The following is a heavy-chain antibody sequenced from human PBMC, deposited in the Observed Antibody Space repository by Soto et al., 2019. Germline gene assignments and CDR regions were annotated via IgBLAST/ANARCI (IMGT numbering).Heavy chain of an antibody. Sequence: PGGSLRLSCAASGFTFSSYGMHWVRQAPGKGLEWVAVISYDGSNKYYADSVKGRFTISRDNSKNTLYLQMNSLRAEDTAVYYCAKAFSKGYDFWSGYSHDLSYYGMDVWGQGTTVTVSS. CDR3: AKAFSKGYDFWSGYSHDLSYYGMDV. J-gene: IGHJ6*02. V-gene: IGHV3-30*18. D-gene: IGHD3-3*01. CDR2: ISYDGSNK. CDR1: GFTFSSYG.